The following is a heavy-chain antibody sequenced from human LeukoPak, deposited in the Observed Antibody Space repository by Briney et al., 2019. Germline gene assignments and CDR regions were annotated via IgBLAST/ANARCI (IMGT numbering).Heavy chain of an antibody. CDR1: GYTFTSYG. CDR2: IIPILGIA. CDR3: ASTTVTTGGPFDY. J-gene: IGHJ4*02. D-gene: IGHD4-17*01. V-gene: IGHV1-69*04. Sequence: SVKVSCKASGYTFTSYGISWVRQAPGQGLEWMGRIIPILGIANYAQKFQGRVTIAADKSTSTAYMELSSLRSEGTAVYYCASTTVTTGGPFDYWGQGTLVTVSS.